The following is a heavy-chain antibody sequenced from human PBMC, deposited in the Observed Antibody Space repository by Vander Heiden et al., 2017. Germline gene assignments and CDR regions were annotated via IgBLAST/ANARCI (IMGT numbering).Heavy chain of an antibody. D-gene: IGHD2-21*02. V-gene: IGHV1-8*01. J-gene: IGHJ3*02. CDR3: AREGVVVTPIPDPFDI. CDR1: GYTSSSYD. Sequence: QVQLVQSGAEGKKPGASVKVSCKASGYTSSSYDINWVRQAAGQGLEWMGWMNTNSGNTGYAQKFQGRVTMTRSTSISTAYMELSSLTSEDTAVYYCAREGVVVTPIPDPFDIWGQGTMVTVSS. CDR2: MNTNSGNT.